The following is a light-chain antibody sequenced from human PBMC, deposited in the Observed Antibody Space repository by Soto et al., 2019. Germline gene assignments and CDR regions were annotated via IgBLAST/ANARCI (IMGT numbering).Light chain of an antibody. CDR1: QSISSW. CDR2: KAS. Sequence: IQMTQNQSSLSASVGDRVTITCQASQSISSWLAWYQQKPGKAPKLLIYKASTLKSGVPSRFSGSGSGTDFTLTISCLQSEDFAVYYCQQYNNWPPWTFGQR. CDR3: QQYNNWPPWT. J-gene: IGKJ1*01. V-gene: IGKV1-5*03.